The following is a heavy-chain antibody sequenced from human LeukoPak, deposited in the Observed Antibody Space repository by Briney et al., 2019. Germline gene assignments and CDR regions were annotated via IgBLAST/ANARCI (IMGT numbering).Heavy chain of an antibody. CDR1: GFTFSSYS. Sequence: GGSLRLSCAASGFTFSSYSMNWVRQAPGKGLEWVSSISSSSSYIYYADSVKGRFTISRDNAKNSLYLQMNSLRAEDTAVYYCARVGDLWFGESNWFDPWGQGTLVAVSS. CDR2: ISSSSSYI. D-gene: IGHD3-10*01. J-gene: IGHJ5*02. CDR3: ARVGDLWFGESNWFDP. V-gene: IGHV3-21*01.